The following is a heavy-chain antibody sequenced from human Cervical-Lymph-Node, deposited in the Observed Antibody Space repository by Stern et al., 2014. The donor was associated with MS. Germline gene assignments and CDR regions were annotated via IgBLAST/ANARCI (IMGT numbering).Heavy chain of an antibody. CDR1: GYTFTGYY. J-gene: IGHJ6*02. CDR3: ARSNYCSGGSCYYYYGMDV. V-gene: IGHV1-2*06. Sequence: VQLVQSGAEVKKPGASVKVSCKASGYTFTGYYMHWVRQAPGQGLEWMGRINPNSGGTNYAQKFQGRVTMTRDTSISTAYMELSRLISDDTAVYYCARSNYCSGGSCYYYYGMDVWGQGTTVTVSS. D-gene: IGHD2-15*01. CDR2: INPNSGGT.